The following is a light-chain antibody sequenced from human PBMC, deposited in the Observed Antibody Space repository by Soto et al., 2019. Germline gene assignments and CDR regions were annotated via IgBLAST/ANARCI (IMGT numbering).Light chain of an antibody. J-gene: IGKJ2*01. CDR2: DAS. CDR1: QSVSSY. Sequence: EIVLTQSPATLSLSPGERATLSCRASQSVSSYLAWYQQKPGQAPRLLIYDASNRATGIPARFSGSGSGTDFTLTISSLEPEDVGVYYCQQRSNWPAYTFGQGTKLEIK. CDR3: QQRSNWPAYT. V-gene: IGKV3-11*01.